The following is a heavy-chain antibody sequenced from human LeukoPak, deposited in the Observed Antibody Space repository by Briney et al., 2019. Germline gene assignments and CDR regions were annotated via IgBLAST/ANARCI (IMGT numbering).Heavy chain of an antibody. CDR3: SRCLASRKLGY. CDR2: IHPRGTV. Sequence: PSETLCLTSTVSGASFTSAIQYWSWIRHSARKCLGGIRSIHPRGTVNNHPSLASRVTMSMDTSKNQFSLNLNSVTAADTAVYFWSRCLASRKLGYWGQGTLVTVSS. V-gene: IGHV4-31*03. CDR1: GASFTSAIQY. D-gene: IGHD6-19*01. J-gene: IGHJ4*02.